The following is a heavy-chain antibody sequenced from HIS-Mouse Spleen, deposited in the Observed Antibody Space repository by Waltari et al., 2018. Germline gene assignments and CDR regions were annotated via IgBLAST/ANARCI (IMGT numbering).Heavy chain of an antibody. CDR2: IYYSGRT. CDR1: GGSISSSSYY. D-gene: IGHD6-25*01. V-gene: IGHV4-39*01. J-gene: IGHJ3*02. CDR3: ARQNPTAKFEAFDI. Sequence: QLQLQESGPGLVKPSETLSLTCTVSGGSISSSSYYWGWIRQPPGKGLEWIGSIYYSGRTSYNPSLKSRVTISVDTSKNQFSLKLGSVTAAETALYYCARQNPTAKFEAFDIWGQGTMVTVSS.